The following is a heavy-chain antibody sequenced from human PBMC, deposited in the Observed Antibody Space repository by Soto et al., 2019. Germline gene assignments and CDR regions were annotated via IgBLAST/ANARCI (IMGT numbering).Heavy chain of an antibody. CDR2: INPNSGGT. Sequence: ASVKVSCKASGYTFTGYYMHWVRQAPGQGLEWMGWINPNSGGTNYAQKFQGWVTMTRDTSISTAYMELSRLRSDDTAVYYCARVPNCISTSCPPDYWGQGTLVTVSS. CDR1: GYTFTGYY. J-gene: IGHJ4*02. CDR3: ARVPNCISTSCPPDY. D-gene: IGHD2-2*01. V-gene: IGHV1-2*04.